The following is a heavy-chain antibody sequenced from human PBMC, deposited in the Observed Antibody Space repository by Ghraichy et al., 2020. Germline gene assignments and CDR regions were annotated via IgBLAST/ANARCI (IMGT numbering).Heavy chain of an antibody. Sequence: GESLNISCAASGFSFISYNMNWVRQAPGKGLEWLGYISYSSSSIHYADSVKGRFTISRDNAKNSLYLQMNSLRVEDTAVYYCARVQGTAYYIDVWGNGTTVTVSS. CDR1: GFSFISYN. CDR2: ISYSSSSI. V-gene: IGHV3-21*05. J-gene: IGHJ6*03. CDR3: ARVQGTAYYIDV. D-gene: IGHD2-21*01.